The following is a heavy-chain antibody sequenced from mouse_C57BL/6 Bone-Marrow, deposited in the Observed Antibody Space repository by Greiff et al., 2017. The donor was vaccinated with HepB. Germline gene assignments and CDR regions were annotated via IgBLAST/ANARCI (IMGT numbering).Heavy chain of an antibody. D-gene: IGHD2-12*01. CDR3: AGTTYFDV. J-gene: IGHJ1*03. CDR1: GYAFSSSW. V-gene: IGHV1-82*01. Sequence: VQLQQSGPELVKPGASVKISCKASGYAFSSSWMNWVKQRPGKGLEWIGRIYPGVGDTNYNGKFKGKATLTADKSSSTAYMQLSSLTSEDSAVYFCAGTTYFDVWGTGTTVTVSS. CDR2: IYPGVGDT.